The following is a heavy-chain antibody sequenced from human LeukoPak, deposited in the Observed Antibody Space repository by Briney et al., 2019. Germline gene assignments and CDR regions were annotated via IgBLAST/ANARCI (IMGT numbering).Heavy chain of an antibody. CDR1: GGSISSSSYS. Sequence: SETLSLTCTVSGGSISSSSYSWGWIRQPPGKGLEWIGSIYYSGSTYYNPSLKSRVTISVDTSKNQFSLKLSSVTAADTAVYYCARRDYDFWSGYYAYWGQGTLVTVSS. V-gene: IGHV4-39*01. D-gene: IGHD3-3*01. J-gene: IGHJ4*02. CDR2: IYYSGST. CDR3: ARRDYDFWSGYYAY.